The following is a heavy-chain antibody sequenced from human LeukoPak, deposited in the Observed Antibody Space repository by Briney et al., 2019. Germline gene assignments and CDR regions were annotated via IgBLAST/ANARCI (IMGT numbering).Heavy chain of an antibody. Sequence: GGSLRLSCAASEFTFSAYWMHWVRQAPGKGLEWVSFTDTSGRYVYYGDSVKGRFTISRDNAKNLLFLQMNGLRAEDTALYYCARGRSITLLRGVAMSDGFDIWGQGAMVAVSS. CDR2: TDTSGRYV. D-gene: IGHD3-10*01. CDR1: EFTFSAYW. CDR3: ARGRSITLLRGVAMSDGFDI. V-gene: IGHV3-21*06. J-gene: IGHJ3*02.